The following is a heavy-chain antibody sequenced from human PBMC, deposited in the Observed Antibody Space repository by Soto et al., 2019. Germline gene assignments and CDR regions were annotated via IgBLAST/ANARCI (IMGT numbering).Heavy chain of an antibody. CDR3: ARDDRYCSGGSCYGFDY. Sequence: SVKASCKVSGDTLTELSMHWVRQAPEQGLEWMGGIIPIFGTANYAQKFQGRVTITADESTSTAYMELSSLRSEDTAVYYCARDDRYCSGGSCYGFDYWGQGTLVTVSS. CDR1: GDTLTELS. J-gene: IGHJ4*02. D-gene: IGHD2-15*01. CDR2: IIPIFGTA. V-gene: IGHV1-69*13.